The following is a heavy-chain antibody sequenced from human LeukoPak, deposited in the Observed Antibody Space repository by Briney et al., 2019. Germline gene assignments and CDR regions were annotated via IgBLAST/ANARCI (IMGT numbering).Heavy chain of an antibody. V-gene: IGHV4-30-4*01. Sequence: SETLSLTCTVSGCSISSGDYYWSWIRQPPGKGLEWIGYIYYNGSTYYNPSLKSRVTISVDTSKNQFSLKLSSVTAADTAVYYCARGELDILTGNNWFDPWGQGTLVTVSS. D-gene: IGHD3-9*01. J-gene: IGHJ5*02. CDR1: GCSISSGDYY. CDR2: IYYNGST. CDR3: ARGELDILTGNNWFDP.